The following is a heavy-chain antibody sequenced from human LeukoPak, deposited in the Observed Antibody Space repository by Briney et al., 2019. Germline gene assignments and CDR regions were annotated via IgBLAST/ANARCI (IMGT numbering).Heavy chain of an antibody. D-gene: IGHD2-21*01. V-gene: IGHV4-39*01. CDR2: IYYSGST. Sequence: TSETLSLTCTVSGGSISSNNYYWGWIRQPPGKGLEWIGSIYYSGSTYYNPSLKSRVTISVDTSKNQFSLRLSSVTAADAAVYYCASFLWVISFDYWGQGTLVTVSS. CDR3: ASFLWVISFDY. J-gene: IGHJ4*02. CDR1: GGSISSNNYY.